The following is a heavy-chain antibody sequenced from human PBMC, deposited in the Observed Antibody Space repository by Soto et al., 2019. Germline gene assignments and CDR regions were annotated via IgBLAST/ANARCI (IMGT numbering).Heavy chain of an antibody. CDR2: IGTAGDT. Sequence: SGGSLRLSCAASGFTFSSYDMHWVRQATGKGLEWVSAIGTAGDTYYPGSVKGRFTISRENAKNSLYLQMNSLRAEDTAVYYCARGSEGGSPQILDYWGQGTLVTVSS. D-gene: IGHD1-26*01. CDR1: GFTFSSYD. V-gene: IGHV3-13*01. J-gene: IGHJ4*02. CDR3: ARGSEGGSPQILDY.